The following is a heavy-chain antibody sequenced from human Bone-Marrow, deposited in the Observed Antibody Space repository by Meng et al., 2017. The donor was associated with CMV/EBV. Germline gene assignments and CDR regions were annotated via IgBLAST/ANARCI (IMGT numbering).Heavy chain of an antibody. V-gene: IGHV3-74*01. D-gene: IGHD6-13*01. Sequence: LSCAASGFSFSGCWVHWVRQAPGKGLVCVSRITSGASSTRYADSVRGRFTISRDNAQNTLYLQMNSLGAEDTAVRYCASTAAAWGYWGQGTLVTVSS. J-gene: IGHJ4*02. CDR2: ITSGASST. CDR3: ASTAAAWGY. CDR1: GFSFSGCW.